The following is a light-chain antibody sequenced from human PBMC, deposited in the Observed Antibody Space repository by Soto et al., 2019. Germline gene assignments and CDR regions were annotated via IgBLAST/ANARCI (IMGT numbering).Light chain of an antibody. Sequence: QSVLTQPASVSGSPGQSIAISCTGTSSDVDGYNYVSWYQHHPGKAPKLMIYDVSSRPSGVSNRFSGSKSGNTASLTISGLQAEDEADYYCISYTNISTYVFGTGTKVTV. V-gene: IGLV2-14*03. CDR3: ISYTNISTYV. CDR2: DVS. CDR1: SSDVDGYNY. J-gene: IGLJ1*01.